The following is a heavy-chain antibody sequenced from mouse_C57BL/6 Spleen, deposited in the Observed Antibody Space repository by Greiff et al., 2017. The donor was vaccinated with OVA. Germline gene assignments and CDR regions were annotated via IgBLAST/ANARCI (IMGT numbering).Heavy chain of an antibody. Sequence: EVKLMESGGGLVKPGGSLKLSCAASGFTFSSYAMSWVRQTPEKRLEWVATISDGGSYTYYPDNVKGRFTISRDNAKNNLYLQMSHLKSEDTAMYYCARRGTLYAMDYWGQGTSVTVSS. CDR2: ISDGGSYT. CDR3: ARRGTLYAMDY. J-gene: IGHJ4*01. V-gene: IGHV5-4*03. D-gene: IGHD3-3*01. CDR1: GFTFSSYA.